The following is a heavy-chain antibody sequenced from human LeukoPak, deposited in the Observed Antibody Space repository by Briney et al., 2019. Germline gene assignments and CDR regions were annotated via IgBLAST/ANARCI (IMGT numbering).Heavy chain of an antibody. J-gene: IGHJ4*02. CDR1: GFTFSGYY. CDR2: ISSSGSTI. Sequence: GGSLRLSCAASGFTFSGYYMSWIRQAPGKGLEWVSYISSSGSTIYYADSVKGRFTISRDNAKNSLYLQMNSLRAEDTAVYYCARDITMVRGVIIFWGQGTLVTVSS. V-gene: IGHV3-11*01. D-gene: IGHD3-10*01. CDR3: ARDITMVRGVIIF.